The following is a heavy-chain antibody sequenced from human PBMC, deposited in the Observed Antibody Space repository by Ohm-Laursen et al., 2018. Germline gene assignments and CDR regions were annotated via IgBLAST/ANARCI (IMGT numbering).Heavy chain of an antibody. CDR1: GFTFSSYP. CDR2: ISGSGGST. CDR3: ARLYGDYLSY. D-gene: IGHD4-17*01. J-gene: IGHJ4*02. Sequence: GSLRLSCAASGFTFSSYPMSWVRQAPGKGLEWVSAISGSGGSTYYADSVKGRFTISRDNAKNSLYLQMNSLRAEDTAVYYCARLYGDYLSYWGQGTLVTVSS. V-gene: IGHV3-23*01.